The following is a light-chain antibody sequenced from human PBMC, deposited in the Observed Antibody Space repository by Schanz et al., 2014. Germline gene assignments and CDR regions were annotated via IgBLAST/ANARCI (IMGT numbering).Light chain of an antibody. V-gene: IGLV2-14*03. CDR1: SSDVGDYNY. CDR3: TSYTHNFNSWV. J-gene: IGLJ3*02. CDR2: GVN. Sequence: QSALTQPASVSGSPGQSIAISCTGTSSDVGDYNYVSWYQQHPGKAPQLMIYGVNNRPSGVSDRFSGSKSGNTASLTISGLQAEDEADYYCTSYTHNFNSWVFGGGTKLTVL.